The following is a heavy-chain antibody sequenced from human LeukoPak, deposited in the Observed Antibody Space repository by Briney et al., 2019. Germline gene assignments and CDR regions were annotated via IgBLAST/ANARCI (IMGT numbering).Heavy chain of an antibody. Sequence: GSLRLSCAASGFTFSSYGMDWVRQAPGKGLEWVAFIRYDGSNKYYADSVKGRFTISRDNSKNTLYLQMNSLRAEDTAVYYCATLGTVGDYYYMDVWGKGTTVTVSS. CDR3: ATLGTVGDYYYMDV. J-gene: IGHJ6*03. D-gene: IGHD4-23*01. CDR2: IRYDGSNK. CDR1: GFTFSSYG. V-gene: IGHV3-30*02.